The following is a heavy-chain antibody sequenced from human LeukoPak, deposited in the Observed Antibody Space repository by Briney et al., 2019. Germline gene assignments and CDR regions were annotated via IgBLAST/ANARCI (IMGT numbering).Heavy chain of an antibody. V-gene: IGHV3-53*01. Sequence: PGGSLRLSCAASGFXVSSNYISWVRQAPGKGLEWVSVIYSGGSTYYADSVKGRFTISRDNSKNTLYLQMNSLRAEDTAVYYCARSYSNKNIDYWGQGTLVTVSS. D-gene: IGHD2-21*01. J-gene: IGHJ4*02. CDR1: GFXVSSNY. CDR2: IYSGGST. CDR3: ARSYSNKNIDY.